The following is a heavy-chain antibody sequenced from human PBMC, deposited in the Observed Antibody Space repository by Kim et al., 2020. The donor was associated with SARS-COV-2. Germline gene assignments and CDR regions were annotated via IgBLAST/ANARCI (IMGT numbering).Heavy chain of an antibody. D-gene: IGHD6-13*01. CDR2: TYYRSKWYN. V-gene: IGHV6-1*01. CDR3: ARELYSSSWSGYNWFDP. Sequence: SQTLSLTCAISGDSVSSNSAAWNWIRQSPSRGLEWLGRTYYRSKWYNDYAVSVKSRITINPDTSKNQFSLQLNSVTPEDTAVYYCARELYSSSWSGYNWFDPWGQGTLVTVSS. CDR1: GDSVSSNSAA. J-gene: IGHJ5*02.